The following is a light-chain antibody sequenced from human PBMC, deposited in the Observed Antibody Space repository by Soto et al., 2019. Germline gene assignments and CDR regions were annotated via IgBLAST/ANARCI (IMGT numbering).Light chain of an antibody. V-gene: IGKV3-11*01. Sequence: EVLLTQSPASLSLSPGERATLSCRAGQSISNYLAWYQQKPGQAPRLLIYDTYNRATDIPARFSGSGYVTDFTLTINSLEPDDFAVYFCQREGAFGHGTKVEIK. CDR3: QREGA. CDR1: QSISNY. CDR2: DTY. J-gene: IGKJ5*01.